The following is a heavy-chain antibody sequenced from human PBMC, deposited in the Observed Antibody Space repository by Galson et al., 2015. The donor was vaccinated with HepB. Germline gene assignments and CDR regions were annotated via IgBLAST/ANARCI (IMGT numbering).Heavy chain of an antibody. CDR1: GFTVSGNY. D-gene: IGHD6-19*01. Sequence: SLRLSCPASGFTVSGNYIRWVRQAPGQGLAWVSVLYSGGSTYYADSVKGRFTISRENSTNTLYLQMNSVRAEETAVYYCATVPLSYSSTYYFDYWGQGTLVTVSS. J-gene: IGHJ4*02. CDR2: LYSGGST. CDR3: ATVPLSYSSTYYFDY. V-gene: IGHV3-66*01.